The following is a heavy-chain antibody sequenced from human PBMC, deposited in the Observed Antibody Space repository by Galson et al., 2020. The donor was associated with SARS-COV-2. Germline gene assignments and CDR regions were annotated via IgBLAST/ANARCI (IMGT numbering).Heavy chain of an antibody. J-gene: IGHJ4*02. CDR1: GYTLTELS. Sequence: ASVKVSCKVSGYTLTELSMHWVRQAPGKGLEWMGGFDPEDGETIYAQKFQGRVTMTEDTSTDTAYMELSSLRSEDTAVYYCATNSLWFGAGARDYWGQGTLVTVSS. CDR2: FDPEDGET. CDR3: ATNSLWFGAGARDY. D-gene: IGHD3-10*01. V-gene: IGHV1-24*01.